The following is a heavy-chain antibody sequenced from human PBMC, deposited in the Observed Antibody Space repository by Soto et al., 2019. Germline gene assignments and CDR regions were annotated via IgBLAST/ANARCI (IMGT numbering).Heavy chain of an antibody. Sequence: EVQLLESGGGLVQPGGSLRLSCAASGFTFSSYAMSWVRQAPGKGLEWVSAISGSGGSTYYADSVKGRFTISRDNSKNTLYLQMNSLRAEDMAVYYCAKDLRVQHDYIWGSYRYGAFDIWGQGTMVTVSS. D-gene: IGHD3-16*02. CDR2: ISGSGGST. J-gene: IGHJ3*02. CDR1: GFTFSSYA. CDR3: AKDLRVQHDYIWGSYRYGAFDI. V-gene: IGHV3-23*01.